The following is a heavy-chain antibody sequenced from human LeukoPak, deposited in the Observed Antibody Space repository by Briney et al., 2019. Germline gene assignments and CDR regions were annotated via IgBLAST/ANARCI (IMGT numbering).Heavy chain of an antibody. V-gene: IGHV3-21*01. D-gene: IGHD5-12*01. CDR2: ISSSSSYI. CDR3: AREGGGYDGEFDY. J-gene: IGHJ4*02. CDR1: GFTFSSYS. Sequence: GGSLRLSCAASGFTFSSYSMNWVRQAPGKGLEWVSSISSSSSYIYYADSVKGRFTISRDNAKNSLYLQMNSLRAEDTAVYYCAREGGGYDGEFDYWGQGTLVTVSS.